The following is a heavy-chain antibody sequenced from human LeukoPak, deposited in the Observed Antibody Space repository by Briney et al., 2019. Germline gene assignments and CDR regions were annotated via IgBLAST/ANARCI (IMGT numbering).Heavy chain of an antibody. Sequence: PGGSLRLSCAASGFTFSRYAMSWVRQAPGKGLEWVSLITGSGGSTYYADSVKGRFTISRDNSRDTVYLQMNSLRAEDTAVYYCAKEAFGSGSYYRTPYFDFWGQGTLVTVSS. V-gene: IGHV3-23*01. CDR2: ITGSGGST. J-gene: IGHJ4*02. D-gene: IGHD3-10*01. CDR1: GFTFSRYA. CDR3: AKEAFGSGSYYRTPYFDF.